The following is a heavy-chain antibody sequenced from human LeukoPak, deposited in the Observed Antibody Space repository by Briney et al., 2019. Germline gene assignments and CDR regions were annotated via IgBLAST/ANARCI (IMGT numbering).Heavy chain of an antibody. D-gene: IGHD5-24*01. Sequence: SETLSRTCTVSGGSVSSDSYYRSWIRQSPGKGLEWIGYIYYSGSTNYNPSLKSRVTISVDTSKNQFSLKLSSVTAADTAVYYCARDRVDGYNYYFDYWGQGTLVTVSS. V-gene: IGHV4-61*01. CDR3: ARDRVDGYNYYFDY. CDR2: IYYSGST. J-gene: IGHJ4*02. CDR1: GGSVSSDSYY.